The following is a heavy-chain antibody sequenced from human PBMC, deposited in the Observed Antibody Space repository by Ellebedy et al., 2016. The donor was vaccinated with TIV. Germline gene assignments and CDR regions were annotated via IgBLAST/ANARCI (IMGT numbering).Heavy chain of an antibody. CDR3: ARGPEMAHFDY. J-gene: IGHJ4*01. CDR1: GFTFSSYA. CDR2: ISYDGSNK. Sequence: GESLKISCAASGFTFSSYAMHCVRQAPGKGLEWVAVISYDGSNKYYADYVKGRFTISRDNSKNTLYLQMNSLRADDTAVYYCARGPEMAHFDYWGQGTLVTVSS. D-gene: IGHD5-24*01. V-gene: IGHV3-30-3*01.